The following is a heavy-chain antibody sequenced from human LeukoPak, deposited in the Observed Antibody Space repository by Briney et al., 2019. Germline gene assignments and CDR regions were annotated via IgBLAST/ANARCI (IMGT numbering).Heavy chain of an antibody. CDR1: GDSINSSNW. CDR3: VKEYCSSTSCYVGWFDP. D-gene: IGHD2-2*01. J-gene: IGHJ5*02. V-gene: IGHV4-4*02. Sequence: SETLSLTCAVSGDSINSSNWWSWVRQPPGKGLEWIGEIYHSGSTNYNPSLKSRVTISVDKSKNQFSLKLSSVTAADTAVYYCVKEYCSSTSCYVGWFDPWGQGTLVTVSS. CDR2: IYHSGST.